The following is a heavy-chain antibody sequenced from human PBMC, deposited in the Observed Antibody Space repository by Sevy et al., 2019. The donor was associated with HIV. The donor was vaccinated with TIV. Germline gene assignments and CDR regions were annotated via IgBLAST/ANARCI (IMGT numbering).Heavy chain of an antibody. V-gene: IGHV4-39*01. Sequence: SETLSLSCTVSGDSITSNNYYWGWIRQPPGKGLEWIGSVYYSGSAYYNPSLKSRLAMSVDTATNEFSLRLTSVTAADMCVYHCARHRTYGGRGYFPYYFDSWGQGTLVTVSS. D-gene: IGHD3-22*01. J-gene: IGHJ4*02. CDR1: GDSITSNNYY. CDR3: ARHRTYGGRGYFPYYFDS. CDR2: VYYSGSA.